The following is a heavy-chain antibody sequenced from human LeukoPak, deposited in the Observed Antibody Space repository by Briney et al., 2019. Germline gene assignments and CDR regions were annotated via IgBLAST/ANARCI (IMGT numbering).Heavy chain of an antibody. J-gene: IGHJ4*02. CDR2: IIPILGIA. D-gene: IGHD3-10*01. CDR3: AREGGSGSAVDY. V-gene: IGHV1-69*04. CDR1: GGTFSSYA. Sequence: SVKVSCKASGGTFSSYAISWVRQAPGRGLEWMGRIIPILGIANYAQKFQGRVTITADKSTSTAYMELSSLRSEDTAVYYCAREGGSGSAVDYWGQGTLVTVSS.